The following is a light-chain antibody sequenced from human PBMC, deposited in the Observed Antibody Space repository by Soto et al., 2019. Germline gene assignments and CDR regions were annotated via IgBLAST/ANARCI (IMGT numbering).Light chain of an antibody. V-gene: IGKV3-20*01. CDR2: GAS. Sequence: EIVLARSPGTLSLSPGERATLSCRASQSVSRSYLAWYQQKPGQAPRLLIYGASSRATGIPDRFSGSGSGTDFTLTISRLEPEDFAVYYCQQYGSSPQTFGQGTRLEIK. CDR1: QSVSRSY. J-gene: IGKJ5*01. CDR3: QQYGSSPQT.